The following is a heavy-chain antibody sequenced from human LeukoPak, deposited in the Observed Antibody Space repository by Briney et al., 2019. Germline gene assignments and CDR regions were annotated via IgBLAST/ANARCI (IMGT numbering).Heavy chain of an antibody. D-gene: IGHD1-26*01. CDR2: ISGSGGST. Sequence: GGSLRLSCAASGFTFSSYAMSWVRQAPGKGLEWVSAISGSGGSTYYADSVKGRFAISRDNSKNTLYLQMNSLRAEDTAVYYCAKDRGIIVVATFDPWGQGTLVTVSS. J-gene: IGHJ5*02. V-gene: IGHV3-23*01. CDR1: GFTFSSYA. CDR3: AKDRGIIVVATFDP.